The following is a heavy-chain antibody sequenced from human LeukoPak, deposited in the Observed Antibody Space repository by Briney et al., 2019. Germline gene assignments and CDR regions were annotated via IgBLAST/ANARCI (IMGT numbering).Heavy chain of an antibody. D-gene: IGHD1-26*01. Sequence: PSETLSLTCTVSGDSMIDNNFYWGWTRQSPQKGLEWIASIYYNGSSLYNPSLRSRVTNSLDAPKNQIFLKLSSVTAADTAVYYCTKDSFGAVRDSWGRGILVTVSS. CDR2: IYYNGSS. J-gene: IGHJ5*02. V-gene: IGHV4-39*07. CDR1: GDSMIDNNFY. CDR3: TKDSFGAVRDS.